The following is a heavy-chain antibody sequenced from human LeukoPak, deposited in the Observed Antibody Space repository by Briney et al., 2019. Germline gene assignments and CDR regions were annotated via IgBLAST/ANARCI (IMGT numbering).Heavy chain of an antibody. CDR3: AKDLNYYGSGSYTLDY. J-gene: IGHJ4*02. CDR2: ISGSGGST. V-gene: IGHV3-23*01. CDR1: GFTFSSYA. Sequence: GGSLRLSCAASGFTFSSYAMSWVRQAPGEGLEWVSAISGSGGSTYYADSVKGRFTISRDNSKNTLYLQMNSLRAEDTAVYYCAKDLNYYGSGSYTLDYWGQGTLVTVSS. D-gene: IGHD3-10*01.